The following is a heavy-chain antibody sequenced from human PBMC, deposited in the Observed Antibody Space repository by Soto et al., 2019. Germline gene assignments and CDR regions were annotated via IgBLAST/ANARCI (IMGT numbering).Heavy chain of an antibody. CDR2: IKQDGSEQ. D-gene: IGHD6-13*01. V-gene: IGHV3-7*01. Sequence: EVQLVESGGGLVQPGGSLRLSCAASGFTFSSYWMSWVRQAPGKGLERVANIKQDGSEQYYVDSVKGRFTISRDNVKNSLYLQMNSLRAEDTAVYYCARDREPGFSSSCYYYYYYLDVWGKGTTVTVSS. CDR3: ARDREPGFSSSCYYYYYYLDV. J-gene: IGHJ6*03. CDR1: GFTFSSYW.